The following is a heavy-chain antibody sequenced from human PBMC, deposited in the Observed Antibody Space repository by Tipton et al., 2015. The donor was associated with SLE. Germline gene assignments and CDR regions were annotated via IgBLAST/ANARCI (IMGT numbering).Heavy chain of an antibody. Sequence: QSGAEVKKPGASVRVSCKASGYTFTTYGISWVRQAPGQGLEWMGWMSPYSANTGYAQKFQGRVTMTRDTSISTAYMELSSLRSEDTATYYCARQTSWYFDLWGRGTLVTVSS. J-gene: IGHJ2*01. CDR2: MSPYSANT. CDR1: GYTFTTYG. CDR3: ARQTSWYFDL. V-gene: IGHV1-8*02.